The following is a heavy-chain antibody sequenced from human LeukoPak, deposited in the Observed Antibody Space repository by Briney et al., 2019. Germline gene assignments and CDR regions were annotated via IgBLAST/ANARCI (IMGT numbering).Heavy chain of an antibody. V-gene: IGHV3-23*01. CDR1: EFTFSSYA. CDR2: ISDVGGGT. J-gene: IGHJ3*02. D-gene: IGHD6-19*01. CDR3: AKGGIAVAGNDAFHI. Sequence: GGSPRLSCAASEFTFSSYAMSWVRQAPGKGLEWVSSISDVGGGTYYADSVKGRFTISRDNSKNTLYLQVNSLRAEDTAIYYCAKGGIAVAGNDAFHIWGQGTVVTVSS.